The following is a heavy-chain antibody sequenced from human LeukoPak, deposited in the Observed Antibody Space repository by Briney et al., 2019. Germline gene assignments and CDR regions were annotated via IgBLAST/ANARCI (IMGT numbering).Heavy chain of an antibody. J-gene: IGHJ4*02. CDR1: GFTFSSYA. CDR2: IGGSDDST. V-gene: IGHV3-23*01. Sequence: GGSLRLSCAASGFTFSSYAMSCVRQAPGKGLEWVSTIGGSDDSTYYADSVKGRFTISRDNSKNALSLQMNSLRAEDTAIYYCAKVKIGVAGPFDDWGQGTLVTVSS. CDR3: AKVKIGVAGPFDD. D-gene: IGHD6-19*01.